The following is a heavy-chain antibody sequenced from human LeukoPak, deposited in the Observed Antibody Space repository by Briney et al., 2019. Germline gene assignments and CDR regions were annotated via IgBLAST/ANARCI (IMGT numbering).Heavy chain of an antibody. Sequence: GGSLRLSCAASGFTFDDYGMSWVRQAPGKGLEWVSGINWNGGSTGYADSVKARFTISRDNAKNSLYLQMNSLRAEDTALYYCARDSSTNYYYYMDVWGKGTTVTVSS. J-gene: IGHJ6*03. CDR3: ARDSSTNYYYYMDV. V-gene: IGHV3-20*04. CDR2: INWNGGST. CDR1: GFTFDDYG. D-gene: IGHD6-13*01.